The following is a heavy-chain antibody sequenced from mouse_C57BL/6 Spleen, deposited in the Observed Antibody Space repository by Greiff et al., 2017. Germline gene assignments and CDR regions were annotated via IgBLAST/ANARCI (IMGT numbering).Heavy chain of an antibody. CDR2: IDPSDSYT. CDR1: GYTFTSYW. CDR3: ARWRDY. V-gene: IGHV1-50*01. J-gene: IGHJ4*01. Sequence: QVQLQQPGAELVKPGASVKLSCKASGYTFTSYWMQWVKQRPGQGLEWIGEIDPSDSYTNYNQKFKGKATLTVDTSSSTTYMQLISRTSEDSAVYYCARWRDYWGQGTSGTVSS.